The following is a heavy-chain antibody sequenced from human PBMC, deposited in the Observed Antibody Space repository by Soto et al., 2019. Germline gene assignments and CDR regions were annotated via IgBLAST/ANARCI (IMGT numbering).Heavy chain of an antibody. CDR2: IIPIFVTA. D-gene: IGHD6-13*01. V-gene: IGHV1-69*01. J-gene: IGHJ2*01. CDR3: AIGPPGSSSWYWYFDL. Sequence: QVQLVQSGAEVKKPGSSVKVSCKASGGTFSSYAISWVRQAPGQGLEWMGGIIPIFVTANYAQKFQGRVTITADESTSTAYVEVSSLRSEDTAVYYCAIGPPGSSSWYWYFDLWGRGTLVSVSS. CDR1: GGTFSSYA.